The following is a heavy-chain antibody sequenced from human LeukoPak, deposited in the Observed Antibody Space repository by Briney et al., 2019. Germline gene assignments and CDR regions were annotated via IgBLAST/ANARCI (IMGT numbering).Heavy chain of an antibody. CDR1: GFTVSSNY. CDR2: IYSGGST. Sequence: GGSLRLSCAGSGFTVSSNYMSWVRQAPGKGLEWGSVIYSGGSTYYADSVKGRFTISRDNSKNTLYLQLSSLRAEDTAVYYCAEEYRAAARASYFDYRGPGTLVTVSS. J-gene: IGHJ4*01. CDR3: AEEYRAAARASYFDY. V-gene: IGHV3-53*01. D-gene: IGHD2-15*01.